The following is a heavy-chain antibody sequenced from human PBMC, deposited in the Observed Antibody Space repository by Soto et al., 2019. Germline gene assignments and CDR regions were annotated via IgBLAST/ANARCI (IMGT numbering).Heavy chain of an antibody. CDR1: GGSIISDGYS. CDR3: VRRSPEDSFDI. J-gene: IGHJ3*02. CDR2: IYEGGNT. V-gene: IGHV4-30-2*01. Sequence: KPSETLSLTCAVSGGSIISDGYSWSWIRQPPGKGLQWIGHIYEGGNTYYTPSLESRVAISTAKSKNQFSLRLSSVTAADTAVYYCVRRSPEDSFDIWGQGTMVTVSS.